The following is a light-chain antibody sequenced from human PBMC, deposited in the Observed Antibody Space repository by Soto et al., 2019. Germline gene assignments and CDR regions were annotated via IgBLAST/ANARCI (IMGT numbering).Light chain of an antibody. V-gene: IGKV1-5*01. CDR3: HQYGSYLGM. CDR2: DAS. J-gene: IGKJ1*01. CDR1: QSISSW. Sequence: DIQMTQSPSSLSASVGDRVTITCRASQSISSWLAWYQQKPGKAPKLLIYDASRLQSGVPSRFSGSLSGTEFTLTISSMQLDDFATYYCHQYGSYLGMFGQGTKVDIK.